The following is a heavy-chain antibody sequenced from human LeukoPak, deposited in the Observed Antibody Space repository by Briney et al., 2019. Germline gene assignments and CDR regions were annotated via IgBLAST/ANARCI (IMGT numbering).Heavy chain of an antibody. CDR2: INHSGST. CDR1: GGSFSGYY. V-gene: IGHV4-34*01. J-gene: IGHJ4*02. CDR3: ARSRDYYDSSGYYYGLPTYYFDY. D-gene: IGHD3-22*01. Sequence: SETLSLTCAVYGGSFSGYYWGWIRQPPGKGLEWIGEINHSGSTNYNPSLKSRVTISVDTSKNQFSLKLSSVTAADTAVYYCARSRDYYDSSGYYYGLPTYYFDYWGQGTLVTVSS.